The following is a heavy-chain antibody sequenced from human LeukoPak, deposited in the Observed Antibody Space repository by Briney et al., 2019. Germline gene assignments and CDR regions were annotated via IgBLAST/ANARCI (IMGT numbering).Heavy chain of an antibody. CDR2: IYYSGST. CDR1: GGSISSGDYY. V-gene: IGHV4-30-4*08. D-gene: IGHD2-2*01. CDR3: ARVVVPAARRRPDWFDP. Sequence: SQNLSLTCTVSGGSISSGDYYWSWIRQPPGKGLEWIGYIYYSGSTYYNPSLKSRVTISVDTSKNQFSLKLSSVTAADTAVYYCARVVVPAARRRPDWFDPWGQGTLVTVSS. J-gene: IGHJ5*02.